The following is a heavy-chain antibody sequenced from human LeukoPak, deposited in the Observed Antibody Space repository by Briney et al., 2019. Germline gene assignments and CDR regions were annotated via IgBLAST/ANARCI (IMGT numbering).Heavy chain of an antibody. CDR1: GGSISSGSYY. V-gene: IGHV4-61*02. Sequence: SETLSLTCTVSGGSISSGSYYWSWIRQPAGKGLEWIGRIYTSGSTNYNPSLKSRVTISVDTSKSQFSLKLSSVTAADTAVYYCARDPLTYDSSGYYYGDAFDIWGQGTMVTVSS. CDR2: IYTSGST. J-gene: IGHJ3*02. CDR3: ARDPLTYDSSGYYYGDAFDI. D-gene: IGHD3-22*01.